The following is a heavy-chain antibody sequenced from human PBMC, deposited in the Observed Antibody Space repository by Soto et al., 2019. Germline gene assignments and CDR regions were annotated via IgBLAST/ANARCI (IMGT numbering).Heavy chain of an antibody. D-gene: IGHD6-19*01. Sequence: QVRLVESGGGVVQPGRSLRLSCTASGFSFSSYAMYWFRQPPGKGLEWVAVISHYGINKHYADSVKGRVTVSRDNPNHSLDLQLNSMRGQDTAMYYCARDMYSSDYFVKWFEPWGQGTLVTVSS. J-gene: IGHJ5*02. CDR1: GFSFSSYA. CDR3: ARDMYSSDYFVKWFEP. V-gene: IGHV3-30-3*01. CDR2: ISHYGINK.